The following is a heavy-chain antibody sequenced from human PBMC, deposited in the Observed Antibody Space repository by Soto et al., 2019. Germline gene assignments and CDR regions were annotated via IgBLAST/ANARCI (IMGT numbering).Heavy chain of an antibody. CDR3: ARDELGYRYGYRGVFGMDV. CDR2: ISAYNGNT. V-gene: IGHV1-18*01. Sequence: ASVNVSCKASGYTFTSYGISCVRQAPAQGREGMGWISAYNGNTNFAQKLQDRVTMTTNTSTGTAYMELRSLRSDDTAVYYCARDELGYRYGYRGVFGMDVWGQATTVTV. D-gene: IGHD5-18*01. CDR1: GYTFTSYG. J-gene: IGHJ6*02.